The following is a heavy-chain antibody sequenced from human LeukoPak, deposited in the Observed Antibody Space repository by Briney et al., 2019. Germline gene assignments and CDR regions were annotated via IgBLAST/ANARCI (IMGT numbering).Heavy chain of an antibody. CDR2: IKRKTDGGTT. Sequence: GGSLRLSWAASGFTFSNAWMSWVRQAPGKGLEWVGRIKRKTDGGTTDYAAPVKGRFTISRDDSKNTLYLQMNSLKTEDTAVYYCTTLYFWGQGTLVTVSS. J-gene: IGHJ4*02. V-gene: IGHV3-15*01. CDR3: TTLYF. CDR1: GFTFSNAW.